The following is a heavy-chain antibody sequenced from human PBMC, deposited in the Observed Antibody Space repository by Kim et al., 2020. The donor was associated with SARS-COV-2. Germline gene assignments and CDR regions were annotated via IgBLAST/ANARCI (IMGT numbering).Heavy chain of an antibody. CDR3: ARDDQYSYGYIVY. D-gene: IGHD5-18*01. V-gene: IGHV4-59*01. Sequence: YNPTLKRRVTISVDTSKNQFALKLSSVTAADTAVYYCARDDQYSYGYIVYWGQGTLVTVSS. J-gene: IGHJ4*02.